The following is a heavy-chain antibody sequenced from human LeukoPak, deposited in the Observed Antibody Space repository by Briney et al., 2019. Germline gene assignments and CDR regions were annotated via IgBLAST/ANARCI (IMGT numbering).Heavy chain of an antibody. D-gene: IGHD3-3*01. J-gene: IGHJ4*02. Sequence: SETLSLTCAVSGGSISGGGYSWSWIRQPPGKGLEWIGYIYHSGSTYYNPSLKSRVTISVDRSKNQFSLKLSSVTAADTAVYYCARVRGVVPAHADYWGQGTLVTVSS. CDR2: IYHSGST. CDR3: ARVRGVVPAHADY. V-gene: IGHV4-30-2*01. CDR1: GGSISGGGYS.